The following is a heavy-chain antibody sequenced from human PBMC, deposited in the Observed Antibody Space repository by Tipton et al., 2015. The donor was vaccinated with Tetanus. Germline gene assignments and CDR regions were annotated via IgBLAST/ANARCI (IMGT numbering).Heavy chain of an antibody. V-gene: IGHV4-30-4*01. J-gene: IGHJ4*02. CDR3: AREGYYWDGSSDDYYFDS. CDR2: IYNSGST. D-gene: IGHD3-22*01. CDR1: GDSISRGDYY. Sequence: LRLSCTVSGDSISRGDYYWSWIRQPPGQGLEWLGYIYNSGSTYYNPSLKRRITISVDTSKSPFSLHLSSVTAADTAVYYCAREGYYWDGSSDDYYFDSWGQGTLVTVSS.